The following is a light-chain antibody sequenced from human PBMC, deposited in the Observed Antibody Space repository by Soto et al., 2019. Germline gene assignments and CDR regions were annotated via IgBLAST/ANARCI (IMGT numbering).Light chain of an antibody. CDR2: DSS. J-gene: IGKJ3*01. Sequence: EVVLTQSPATLSLSPGERATLSCGASQSVSSSYLAWYQQKPGLAPRLLIYDSSSRATGIPDRFYGSGSGTDFTLTISRLEPEGFGVYYCQQYGTSPVTFGPGTKVDIK. CDR1: QSVSSSY. V-gene: IGKV3D-20*01. CDR3: QQYGTSPVT.